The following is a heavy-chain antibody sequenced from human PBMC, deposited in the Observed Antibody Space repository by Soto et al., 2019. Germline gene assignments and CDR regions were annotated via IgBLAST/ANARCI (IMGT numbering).Heavy chain of an antibody. D-gene: IGHD1-26*01. CDR2: ISWNSGNI. V-gene: IGHV3-9*01. CDR3: AKVKWELSYYFDY. J-gene: IGHJ4*02. CDR1: GFTFDDYA. Sequence: EVQLVESGGGLVQPGRSLRLSCAASGFTFDDYAMHWVRQAPGKGREWVSGISWNSGNIGYADSVKGRFTISRENAKNSLYLQMNSLSAEDTALYYWAKVKWELSYYFDYWGPGPLVTVSS.